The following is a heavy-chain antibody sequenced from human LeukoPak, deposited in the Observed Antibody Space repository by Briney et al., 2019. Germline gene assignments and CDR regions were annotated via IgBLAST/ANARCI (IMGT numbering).Heavy chain of an antibody. J-gene: IGHJ2*01. V-gene: IGHV3-23*01. CDR1: GFTFNNYG. CDR3: AISFNWYFDL. CDR2: ISGSGGST. Sequence: GGSLRLSCEASGFTFNNYGMHWVRQAPGKGLEWVSAISGSGGSTYYADSVKGRFTISRDNSKNTLYLQMNSLRAEDTAVYHCAISFNWYFDLWGRGTLVTVSS.